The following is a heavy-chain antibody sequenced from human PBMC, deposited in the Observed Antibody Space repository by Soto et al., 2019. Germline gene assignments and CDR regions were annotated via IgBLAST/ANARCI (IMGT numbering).Heavy chain of an antibody. D-gene: IGHD5-12*01. V-gene: IGHV1-69*02. CDR1: GGTFSSYT. J-gene: IGHJ4*02. CDR2: IIPILGIA. CDR3: ACWGRWLQIPDY. Sequence: QVQLVQSGAEVKKPGSSVKVSCKASGGTFSSYTISWVRQAPGQGLEWMGRIIPILGIANYAQKFQGRVTITADKSTSTAYMELSSLRSEDTAVYYCACWGRWLQIPDYWGQGTLVTVSS.